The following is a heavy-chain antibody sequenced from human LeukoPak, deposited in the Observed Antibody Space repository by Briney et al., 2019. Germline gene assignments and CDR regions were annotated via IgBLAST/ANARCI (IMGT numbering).Heavy chain of an antibody. Sequence: PGGSLRLSCAASGFTFSNYAMHWVRQAPGKGLEWVAVISFDGSNKYSADSVKGRFTISRDNSKNTLYLQMNSLRAEDTAVYYCARGQGSGWFLFFDYWGQGTLVTVSS. D-gene: IGHD6-19*01. V-gene: IGHV3-30*04. J-gene: IGHJ4*02. CDR2: ISFDGSNK. CDR3: ARGQGSGWFLFFDY. CDR1: GFTFSNYA.